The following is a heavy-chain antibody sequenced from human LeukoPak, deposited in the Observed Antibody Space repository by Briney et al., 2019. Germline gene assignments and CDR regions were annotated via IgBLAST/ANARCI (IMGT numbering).Heavy chain of an antibody. CDR2: IYHSGRT. J-gene: IGHJ4*01. Sequence: SGTLSLTCAVSGGSISSTSWYSWVRQPPGKGLEWIGEIYHSGRTNYKASLKSRVTISLDKSKNQFSLKLTSVTAADTAVYYCASLLGPLSYNFGFARDYWGQGTLVTVSS. D-gene: IGHD5-18*01. CDR3: ASLLGPLSYNFGFARDY. V-gene: IGHV4-4*02. CDR1: GGSISSTSW.